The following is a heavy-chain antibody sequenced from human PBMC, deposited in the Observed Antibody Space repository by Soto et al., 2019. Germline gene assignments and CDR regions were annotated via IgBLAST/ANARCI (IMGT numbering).Heavy chain of an antibody. CDR1: GFTFSSYS. Sequence: GGSLRLSCAASGFTFSSYSMNWVRQAPGKGLEWVSYISSSSSTIYYADSVKGRFTISRDNAKNSLYLQMNSLRDEDTAVDYCAREGGRGGRGELWFGELLYYFDYWGQGTLVTVSS. CDR2: ISSSSSTI. J-gene: IGHJ4*02. D-gene: IGHD3-10*01. V-gene: IGHV3-48*02. CDR3: AREGGRGGRGELWFGELLYYFDY.